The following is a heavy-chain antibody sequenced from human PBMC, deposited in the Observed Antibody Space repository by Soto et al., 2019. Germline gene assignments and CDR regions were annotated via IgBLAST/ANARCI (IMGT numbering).Heavy chain of an antibody. D-gene: IGHD6-13*01. CDR2: INPSGGSA. CDR3: ARDRHSSSWYGSPNDY. Sequence: ASVKVSCKASGYTFTSYYMHWVRKDTRQGLEWMGIINPSGGSASYAQKFQGRVTMTRDTSTSTVYMELSSLRSEDTAVYYCARDRHSSSWYGSPNDYWGQGTLVTVS. CDR1: GYTFTSYY. J-gene: IGHJ4*02. V-gene: IGHV1-46*01.